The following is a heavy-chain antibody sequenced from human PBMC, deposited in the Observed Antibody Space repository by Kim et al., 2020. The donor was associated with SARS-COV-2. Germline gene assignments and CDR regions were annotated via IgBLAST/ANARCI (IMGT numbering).Heavy chain of an antibody. Sequence: PTLRSRVTISVNTSTNQFSLKLSSVTAADTAVYYCARAYSSSWYVWFDPWGQGTLVTVSS. D-gene: IGHD6-13*01. CDR3: ARAYSSSWYVWFDP. J-gene: IGHJ5*02. V-gene: IGHV4-34*01.